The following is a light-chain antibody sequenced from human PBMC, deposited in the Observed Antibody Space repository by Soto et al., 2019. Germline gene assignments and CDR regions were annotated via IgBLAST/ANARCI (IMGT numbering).Light chain of an antibody. CDR1: QSTFDTY. Sequence: EVVLTQSPGTLSLSPGEGATLSCRASQSTFDTYLAWFQQKPGQAPRLLIYAASTRATGIPDRFSGSGSGTDFTLTISRLEPEDAAVYYCHQYGNSPWTLGQGTKVDIK. CDR3: HQYGNSPWT. V-gene: IGKV3-20*01. J-gene: IGKJ1*01. CDR2: AAS.